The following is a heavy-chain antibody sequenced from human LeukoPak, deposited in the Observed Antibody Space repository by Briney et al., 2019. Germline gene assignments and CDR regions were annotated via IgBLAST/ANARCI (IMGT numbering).Heavy chain of an antibody. V-gene: IGHV3-30*18. CDR3: AKVLY. CDR1: GLTFSSYG. CDR2: ISYDGSNK. Sequence: GRSLRLSCAASGLTFSSYGMHWVRQAPGKGLEWVAVISYDGSNKYYADSVKGRFTISRDNSKNTLYLQMNSLRAEDTAVYYCAKVLYWGQGTLVTVSS. J-gene: IGHJ4*02.